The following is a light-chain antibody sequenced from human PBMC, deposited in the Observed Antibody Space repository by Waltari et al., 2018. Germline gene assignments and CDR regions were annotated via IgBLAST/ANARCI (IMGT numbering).Light chain of an antibody. V-gene: IGLV1-47*01. CDR3: AAWDDSLGVWT. CDR1: SSNIGNNH. CDR2: AND. J-gene: IGLJ2*01. Sequence: QSVLPQPPSASGTPGQRVTISCSGSSSNIGNNHAYWHQKPPGTAPTLLIAANDQRPSGVPDRFSGSKSGTSASLAISGLRSEDEADYYCAAWDDSLGVWTFGGGTKLTVL.